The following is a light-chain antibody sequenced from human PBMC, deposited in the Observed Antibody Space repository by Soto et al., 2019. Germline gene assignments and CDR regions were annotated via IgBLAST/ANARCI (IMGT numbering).Light chain of an antibody. Sequence: QSVLTQPASVSGSPGQSITISCTGTSSDVGSYNLVSWYQQHPGKAPKLMIYDVSKRPSGVSNRFSGSKSGNTASLTISGLQAEDEADYYCCSYAGSSTFKVFGGGTKVTVL. CDR1: SSDVGSYNL. J-gene: IGLJ2*01. V-gene: IGLV2-23*02. CDR2: DVS. CDR3: CSYAGSSTFKV.